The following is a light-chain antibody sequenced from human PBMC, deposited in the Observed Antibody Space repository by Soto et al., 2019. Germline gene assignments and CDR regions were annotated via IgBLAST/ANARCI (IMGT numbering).Light chain of an antibody. CDR3: EQHGTSPPSWT. CDR2: GAS. Sequence: ETVLTQSPGTLSLSPGERATLFCRASQSVTSNYLAWYQQKPGQAPRLLIYGASSRATGIPDRFSGSGSGTDFTLTISRLEPEDFAVYYCEQHGTSPPSWTFGQGTKVAIK. CDR1: QSVTSNY. V-gene: IGKV3-20*01. J-gene: IGKJ1*01.